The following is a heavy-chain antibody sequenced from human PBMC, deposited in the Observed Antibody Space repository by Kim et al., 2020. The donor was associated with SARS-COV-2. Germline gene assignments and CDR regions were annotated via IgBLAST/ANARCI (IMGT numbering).Heavy chain of an antibody. Sequence: YALKFQGRVTITADKSTSTAYMELSSLRSEDTAVYYCASFPRWLEGWFDPWGQGTLVTVSS. J-gene: IGHJ5*02. D-gene: IGHD6-19*01. V-gene: IGHV1-69*02. CDR3: ASFPRWLEGWFDP.